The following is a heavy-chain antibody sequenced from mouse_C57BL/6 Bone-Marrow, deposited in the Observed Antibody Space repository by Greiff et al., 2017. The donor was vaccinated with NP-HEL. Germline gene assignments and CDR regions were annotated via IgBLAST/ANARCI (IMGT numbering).Heavy chain of an antibody. J-gene: IGHJ3*01. CDR1: GFTFSNYW. CDR2: IRLKSDNYAT. V-gene: IGHV6-3*01. Sequence: EVQVEESGGGLVQPGGSMKLSCVASGFTFSNYWMNWVRQSPEQGLEWVAQIRLKSDNYATHYAESVKGRFTISRDDSKSSVYLQMNNLRAEDTGIDYCTLYDDDPGGFAYWGQGTLVTVSA. CDR3: TLYDDDPGGFAY. D-gene: IGHD2-4*01.